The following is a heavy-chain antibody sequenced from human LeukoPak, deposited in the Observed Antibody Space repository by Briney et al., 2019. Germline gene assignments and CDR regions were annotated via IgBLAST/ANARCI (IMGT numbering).Heavy chain of an antibody. CDR3: ARSSETYFTTFDS. J-gene: IGHJ4*02. V-gene: IGHV5-51*01. CDR1: GYSFNNHW. CDR2: IFPGDSDT. D-gene: IGHD2/OR15-2a*01. Sequence: GESLKISCQGSGYSFNNHWIGWVRQTPGKGLEWMAIIFPGDSDTRYSPSFQGQVTISADRFITTAYLQWSRLKASDTAIYYCARSSETYFTTFDSWGQGTLVTVSS.